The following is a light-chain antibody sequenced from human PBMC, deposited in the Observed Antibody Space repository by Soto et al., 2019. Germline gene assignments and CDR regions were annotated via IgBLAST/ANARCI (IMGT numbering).Light chain of an antibody. Sequence: DIQMTQSPSSLSASVGDKVTITCRASQGISNYLAWYQQKPGKVPTLLIYSASTLQSGVPSRFSGSGSGTAFTLTISSLQPEDVATYYWQRYDSAPWTFGQGTQVEIK. CDR3: QRYDSAPWT. J-gene: IGKJ1*01. V-gene: IGKV1-27*01. CDR1: QGISNY. CDR2: SAS.